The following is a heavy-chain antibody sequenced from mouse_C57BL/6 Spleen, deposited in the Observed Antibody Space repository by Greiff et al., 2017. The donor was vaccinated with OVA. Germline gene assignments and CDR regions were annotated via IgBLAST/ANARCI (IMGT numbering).Heavy chain of an antibody. CDR2: ISYDGSN. D-gene: IGHD2-4*01. J-gene: IGHJ4*01. CDR1: GYSITSGYY. Sequence: DVKLQESGPGLVKPSQSLSLTCSVTGYSITSGYYWNWIRQFPGNKLEWMGYISYDGSNNYNPSLKNRISITRDTSKNQFFLKLNSVTTEDTATYYCAREDYDYDVDYAMDYWGQGTSVTVSS. CDR3: AREDYDYDVDYAMDY. V-gene: IGHV3-6*01.